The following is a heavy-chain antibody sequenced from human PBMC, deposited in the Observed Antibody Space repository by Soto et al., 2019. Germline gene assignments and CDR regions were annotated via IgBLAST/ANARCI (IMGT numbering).Heavy chain of an antibody. CDR1: GGSISSYY. V-gene: IGHV4-59*01. Sequence: SETLSLTCTVSGGSISSYYWSWIRQPPGKGLEWIGYIYYSGSTNYNPSLKSRVTISVDTSKNQFSLKLSSVTAADTAVYYCARVRVESSGWYRFDPWGQGTLVTVSS. CDR2: IYYSGST. CDR3: ARVRVESSGWYRFDP. D-gene: IGHD6-19*01. J-gene: IGHJ5*02.